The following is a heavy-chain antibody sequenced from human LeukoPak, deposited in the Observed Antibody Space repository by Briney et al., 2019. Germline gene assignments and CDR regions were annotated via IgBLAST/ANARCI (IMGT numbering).Heavy chain of an antibody. CDR1: GFTFSSYG. D-gene: IGHD6-13*01. V-gene: IGHV3-30*02. CDR3: ARISSSWFGVAYFDY. Sequence: GGSLRLSCAASGFTFSSYGMHWVRQAPGKGLEWVAFIRYDGSNKYYADSVKGRFTISRDNSKNTLYLQMNSLRAEDTAVYYCARISSSWFGVAYFDYWGQGTLVTVSS. J-gene: IGHJ4*02. CDR2: IRYDGSNK.